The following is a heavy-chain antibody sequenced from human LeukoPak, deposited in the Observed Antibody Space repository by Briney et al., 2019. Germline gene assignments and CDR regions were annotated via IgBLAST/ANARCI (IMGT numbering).Heavy chain of an antibody. CDR3: ARHESSGVSY. V-gene: IGHV1-69*13. CDR2: IIPIFGTA. J-gene: IGHJ4*02. Sequence: ASVKVSCKASGGTFSSYAISWVRQAPGQGLEWMGGIIPIFGTANYAQKFQGRVTITADESTSTAYLQWSSLKASDTAMYYCARHESSGVSYWGQGTLVTVSS. D-gene: IGHD3-10*01. CDR1: GGTFSSYA.